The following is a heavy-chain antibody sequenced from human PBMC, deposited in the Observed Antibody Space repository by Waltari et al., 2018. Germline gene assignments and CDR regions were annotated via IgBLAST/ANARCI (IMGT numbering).Heavy chain of an antibody. J-gene: IGHJ4*02. D-gene: IGHD1-26*01. CDR1: GGSISRSY. CDR2: IYYSGST. Sequence: QVQLQASGPGLVKPSETLSLTCTVSGGSISRSYWRWIRRPPGKGLEWIGYIYYSGSTNYNPSLKSRVTISVDTSKNQFSRKLSSVTAADTAVYYCASDSGSYYGSGYFDYWGQGTLVTVSS. CDR3: ASDSGSYYGSGYFDY. V-gene: IGHV4-59*01.